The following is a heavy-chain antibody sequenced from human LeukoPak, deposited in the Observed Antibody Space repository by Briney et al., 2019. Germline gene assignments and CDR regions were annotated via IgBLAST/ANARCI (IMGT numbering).Heavy chain of an antibody. V-gene: IGHV4-61*02. CDR1: GGSISSGSYY. J-gene: IGHJ3*02. D-gene: IGHD2-15*01. Sequence: SETLSLTCTVSGGSISSGSYYWSWIRQPAGKGLEWIGRIYTSGSTNYNPSLKSRVIISVDTSKNQFSLRLSSVTAADTAVYYCARFPCSGDSCYSGIRAFDIWGQGTMVTVSS. CDR3: ARFPCSGDSCYSGIRAFDI. CDR2: IYTSGST.